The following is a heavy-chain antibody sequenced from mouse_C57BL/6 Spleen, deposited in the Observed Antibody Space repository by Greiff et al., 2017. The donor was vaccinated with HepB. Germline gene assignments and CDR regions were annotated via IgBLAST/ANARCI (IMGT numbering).Heavy chain of an antibody. CDR1: GYTFTSYW. Sequence: QVQLQQPGAELVRPGTSVKLSCKASGYTFTSYWMHWVKQRPGQGLEWIGVIDPSDSYTNYNQKFKGKATLTVDTSSSTAYMQLSSLTSEDSAVYYCARSGDYDPFAYWGQGTLVTVSA. CDR2: IDPSDSYT. V-gene: IGHV1-59*01. CDR3: ARSGDYDPFAY. D-gene: IGHD2-4*01. J-gene: IGHJ3*01.